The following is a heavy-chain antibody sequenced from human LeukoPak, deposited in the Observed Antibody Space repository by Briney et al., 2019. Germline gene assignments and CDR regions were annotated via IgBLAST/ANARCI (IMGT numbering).Heavy chain of an antibody. V-gene: IGHV1-69*15. CDR3: ARDAHYGSGSSFDF. CDR2: IIPIFGIA. Sequence: SVKVSCKASGGTFSSHAISWVRQAPGQGLEWMGRIIPIFGIANYAQKFQGRVTITADESTSTAYLDLSSLRSEDTAVYYCARDAHYGSGSSFDFWGQGTLVTVSS. D-gene: IGHD3-10*01. CDR1: GGTFSSHA. J-gene: IGHJ4*02.